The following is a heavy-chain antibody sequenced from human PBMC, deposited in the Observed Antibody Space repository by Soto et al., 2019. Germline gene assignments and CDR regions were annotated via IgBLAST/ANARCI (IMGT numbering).Heavy chain of an antibody. CDR3: ACLGYLQQIYYYGMDV. CDR1: GYTFTSYY. Sequence: GASVKVSCKASGYTFTSYYMHWVRQAPGQGLEWMGIINPSGGSTSYAQKFQGRVTMTRDTSTSTVYMELSSLRSEDTAVYYCACLGYLQQIYYYGMDVWGQGPTVTVSS. J-gene: IGHJ6*02. CDR2: INPSGGST. D-gene: IGHD2-15*01. V-gene: IGHV1-46*01.